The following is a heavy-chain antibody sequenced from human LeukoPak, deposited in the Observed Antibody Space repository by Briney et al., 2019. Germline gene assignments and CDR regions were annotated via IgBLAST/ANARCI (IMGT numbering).Heavy chain of an antibody. CDR2: ISGSGGST. V-gene: IGHV3-23*01. CDR3: AKGYYDYVWGSYYFDY. J-gene: IGHJ4*02. CDR1: GFTFNNYA. Sequence: QSGGSLRLSCAASGFTFNNYAMTWVRQAPGKGLEWVSAISGSGGSTYYADSVKGRFTISRDNSRDTLYLQMNSLRAEDTAVYYCAKGYYDYVWGSYYFDYWGQGTLVTVSS. D-gene: IGHD3-16*01.